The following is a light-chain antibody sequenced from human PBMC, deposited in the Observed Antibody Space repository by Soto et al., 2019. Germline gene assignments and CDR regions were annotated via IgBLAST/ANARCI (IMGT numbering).Light chain of an antibody. Sequence: QSALAQPPSASGSPGQSVTIPCTGTSSHVGGYNYVSWYQQHPGKATKLMIYGVTKRPSGVPDRFSGSKSGNTASLTVSGLQAEDEAYYYCSSYAGSNNYVFGTGTKVTVL. CDR2: GVT. CDR3: SSYAGSNNYV. J-gene: IGLJ1*01. V-gene: IGLV2-8*01. CDR1: SSHVGGYNY.